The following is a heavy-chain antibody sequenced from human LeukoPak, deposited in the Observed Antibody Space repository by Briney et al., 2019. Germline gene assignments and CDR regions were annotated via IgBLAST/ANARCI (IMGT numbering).Heavy chain of an antibody. CDR2: INPKNGAT. V-gene: IGHV1-2*02. Sequence: VASVKVSCKASGYTFTGYYMHWVRQAPGQGLEWMGWINPKNGATTYAQKFQDRVTLTRDTSINTAYMDLSGLTSDDTAVFYCAKGATEGYYYYYGLDVWGQGTTVTVSS. CDR3: AKGATEGYYYYYGLDV. J-gene: IGHJ6*02. CDR1: GYTFTGYY.